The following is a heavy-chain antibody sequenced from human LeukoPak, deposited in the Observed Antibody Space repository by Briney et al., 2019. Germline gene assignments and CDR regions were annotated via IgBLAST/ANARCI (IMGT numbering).Heavy chain of an antibody. V-gene: IGHV4-4*07. J-gene: IGHJ5*02. D-gene: IGHD3-16*01. CDR3: ARVGGFHLQFDP. CDR2: IYTSGST. Sequence: SETLSLTCTVSGGSISSYYWSWIRQPAGKGLEWIGRIYTSGSTNYNPSLKSRVTVSVDTSKKHFSLKLTSVTAADTAVYYCARVGGFHLQFDPWGQGTLVTVSS. CDR1: GGSISSYY.